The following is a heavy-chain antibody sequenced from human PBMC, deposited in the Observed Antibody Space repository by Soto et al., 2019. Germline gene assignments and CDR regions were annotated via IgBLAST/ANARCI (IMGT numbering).Heavy chain of an antibody. D-gene: IGHD3-22*01. Sequence: ASVKVSCKTSGYTFSVYYMHWVRQAPGQGLEWMGWINPKSGGTLYAQKFQGRVTMTRDTSISTAYMELSRLRSDDTAVYYCARGGTFAYDTSGYSVYWGQGTLVTVSS. CDR3: ARGGTFAYDTSGYSVY. J-gene: IGHJ4*02. V-gene: IGHV1-2*02. CDR2: INPKSGGT. CDR1: GYTFSVYY.